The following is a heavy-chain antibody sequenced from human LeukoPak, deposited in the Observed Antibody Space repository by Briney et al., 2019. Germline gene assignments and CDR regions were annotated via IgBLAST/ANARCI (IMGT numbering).Heavy chain of an antibody. Sequence: SETLSLTCTVSGGSINSYYWSWIRQPPGKGLEWIGYIYYSGSTNYNPSLKSRVTISVDTSKNQFSLRLSSVTAADTAVYYCARVTGYMTEDYFDYWGQGTLVTVSS. V-gene: IGHV4-59*01. D-gene: IGHD6-13*01. CDR2: IYYSGST. J-gene: IGHJ4*02. CDR1: GGSINSYY. CDR3: ARVTGYMTEDYFDY.